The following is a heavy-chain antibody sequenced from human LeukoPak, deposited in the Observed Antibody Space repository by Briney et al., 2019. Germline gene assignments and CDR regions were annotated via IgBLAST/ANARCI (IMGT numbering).Heavy chain of an antibody. CDR1: GFTFSNYW. CDR2: IKEDGSEK. J-gene: IGHJ4*02. D-gene: IGHD3-22*01. V-gene: IGHV3-7*01. Sequence: GGSLRLSCAASGFTFSNYWMSWVRQAPGKGLEWVANIKEDGSEKYYVDSVKGRFTISRDNAKKSLYLQMNSLRAEDTAVYYCARDLYRIVVVPHYFDYWGQGTLVTVSS. CDR3: ARDLYRIVVVPHYFDY.